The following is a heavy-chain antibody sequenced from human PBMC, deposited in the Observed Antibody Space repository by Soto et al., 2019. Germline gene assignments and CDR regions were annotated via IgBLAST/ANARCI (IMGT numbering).Heavy chain of an antibody. V-gene: IGHV3-21*01. D-gene: IGHD2-2*01. CDR1: GFTFSSYS. J-gene: IGHJ6*03. CDR3: ARAGYCSSTSCYEAYYYMDV. Sequence: PGGSLRLSCAASGFTFSSYSMNWVRQAPGKGLEWVSSISSSSSYIYYADSVKGRFTISRDNAKNSLYLQMNSLRAEDTAVYYCARAGYCSSTSCYEAYYYMDVWGKGTTVTVSS. CDR2: ISSSSSYI.